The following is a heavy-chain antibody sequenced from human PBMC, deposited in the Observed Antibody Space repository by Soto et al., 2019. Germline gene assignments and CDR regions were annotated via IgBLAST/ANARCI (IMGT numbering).Heavy chain of an antibody. Sequence: QVQLQESGPGLVKPSQTLSLTCTVSGGSICSGDYFWSWIRQSPGKGLEWIGYISSIGSTYYNPSLKSRVSVSRDTSKNQFSLKLSSVTTTDTAVYYCARGLVIRPYYYHGMDVWGQGTTVTVSS. D-gene: IGHD3-9*01. V-gene: IGHV4-30-4*01. CDR3: ARGLVIRPYYYHGMDV. CDR2: ISSIGST. J-gene: IGHJ6*02. CDR1: GGSICSGDYF.